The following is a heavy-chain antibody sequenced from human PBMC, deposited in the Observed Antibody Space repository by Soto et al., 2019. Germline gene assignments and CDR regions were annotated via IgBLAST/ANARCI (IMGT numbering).Heavy chain of an antibody. CDR2: ITDTGGDT. D-gene: IGHD3-10*01. CDR1: GITFWRRA. V-gene: IGHV3-23*01. J-gene: IGHJ4*02. Sequence: GRSLSLSCVASGITFWRRAMRWVRQAPLAGLEWGSTITDTGGDTKYAGCVRGRFTMSRDNSKKTLYLQMNSLRVEDSALYYCARGSTDSYPGSRIFDFRGRGTLVTVSS. CDR3: ARGSTDSYPGSRIFDF.